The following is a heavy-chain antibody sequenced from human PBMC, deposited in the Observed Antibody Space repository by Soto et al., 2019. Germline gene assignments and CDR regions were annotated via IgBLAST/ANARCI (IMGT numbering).Heavy chain of an antibody. CDR2: IKQDGSEK. CDR3: ARCAREWFSGYYPSDYYYYMDV. Sequence: GGSLRLSCAASGFTFSSYWMSWVRQAPGKGLEWVANIKQDGSEKYYVDSVKGRFTISRDNAKNSLYLQMNSLRAEDTAVYYCARCAREWFSGYYPSDYYYYMDVWGKGTTVTVSS. CDR1: GFTFSSYW. J-gene: IGHJ6*03. D-gene: IGHD3-9*01. V-gene: IGHV3-7*01.